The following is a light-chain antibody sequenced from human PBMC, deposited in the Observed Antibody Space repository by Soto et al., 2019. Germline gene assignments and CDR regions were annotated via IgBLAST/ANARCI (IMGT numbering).Light chain of an antibody. J-gene: IGKJ2*01. CDR2: GAY. CDR3: QQSYSSPYT. V-gene: IGKV1-39*01. CDR1: QGITTY. Sequence: DIQMTQSPSSLSASVRDRVTMTCRASQGITTYLNWYQQKPGKPPRLLIYGAYNLQSGVPSRFSGSGHGTDFTLTIKGLQPEDFATYFCQQSYSSPYTFGQGTKLEIK.